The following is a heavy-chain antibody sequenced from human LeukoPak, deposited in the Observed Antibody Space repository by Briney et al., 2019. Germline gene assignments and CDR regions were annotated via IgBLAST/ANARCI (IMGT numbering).Heavy chain of an antibody. D-gene: IGHD2-15*01. Sequence: PGGSLRLSCAASGFTFSSYGMHWVRQAPGKGLEWVSAISGSGDSTYYADSVKGRFTISRDNSKNTLNLQMNSLRAEDTAVYYCAKGVVVVAATLYYFDYWGQGTLVTVSS. V-gene: IGHV3-23*01. J-gene: IGHJ4*02. CDR2: ISGSGDST. CDR1: GFTFSSYG. CDR3: AKGVVVVAATLYYFDY.